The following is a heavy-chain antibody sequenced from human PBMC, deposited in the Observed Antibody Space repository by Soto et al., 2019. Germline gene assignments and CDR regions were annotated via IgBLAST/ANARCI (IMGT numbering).Heavy chain of an antibody. CDR2: MSDDGSKK. V-gene: IGHV3-30*18. CDR1: GFSFSKYG. CDR3: AKELRETGGYYFDC. J-gene: IGHJ4*02. Sequence: QVQLVESGGGVVQPGRSLRLSCAASGFSFSKYGMHWVRQAPGKGLEWVAEMSDDGSKKYYGDSVKGRFTISRDTSKNTLYLLMDSLRPEDTAMYYCAKELRETGGYYFDCWGQGTLVTVSS. D-gene: IGHD3-16*01.